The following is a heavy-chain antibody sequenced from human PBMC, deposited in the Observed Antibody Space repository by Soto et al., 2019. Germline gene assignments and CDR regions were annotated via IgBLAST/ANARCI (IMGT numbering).Heavy chain of an antibody. J-gene: IGHJ4*02. Sequence: QVQLVESGGVVVQPGRSLRLSCAASGFTFSSYALHWVRQAPGKVLVWVAVISYDGSNKYYADSVKGRFTISRDNSKNTLYLQMNSLRAEDTAAYYCARDPSYSSGWYEDYFDYWGQGTLVTGSS. CDR3: ARDPSYSSGWYEDYFDY. CDR2: ISYDGSNK. V-gene: IGHV3-30-3*01. D-gene: IGHD6-19*01. CDR1: GFTFSSYA.